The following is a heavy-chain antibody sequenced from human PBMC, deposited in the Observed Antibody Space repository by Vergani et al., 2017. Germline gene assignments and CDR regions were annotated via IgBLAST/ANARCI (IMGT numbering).Heavy chain of an antibody. CDR2: IYPGDSDT. CDR3: ARHREYDSGIYSDYYYYMDV. J-gene: IGHJ6*03. D-gene: IGHD1-26*01. CDR1: GYSFTSYW. V-gene: IGHV5-51*01. Sequence: EVQLVQSGAEVKKPGESLKISCKGSGYSFTSYWIGWVRQMPGEGLEWMGIIYPGDSDTRYSPSFQGQVTISADKSISTAYLHWSSLKASDTAMYYCARHREYDSGIYSDYYYYMDVWGKGTTVTVSS.